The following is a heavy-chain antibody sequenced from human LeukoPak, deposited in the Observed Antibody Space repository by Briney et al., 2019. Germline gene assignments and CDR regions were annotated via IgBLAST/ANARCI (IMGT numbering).Heavy chain of an antibody. J-gene: IGHJ3*02. CDR3: AKEDFGGGAFDI. V-gene: IGHV1-18*01. D-gene: IGHD3-3*01. Sequence: ASVKVSCKASGYTFTSYGISWVRQAPGQGLEWMGWISAYNGNTNYAQKLQGRVTMTTDTSTSTAYMELRSLGSDDTAVYYCAKEDFGGGAFDIWGQGTMVTVSS. CDR1: GYTFTSYG. CDR2: ISAYNGNT.